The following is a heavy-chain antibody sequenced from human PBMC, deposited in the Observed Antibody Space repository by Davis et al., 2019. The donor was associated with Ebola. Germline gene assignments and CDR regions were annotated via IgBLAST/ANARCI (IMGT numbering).Heavy chain of an antibody. CDR1: GFTFSSYS. CDR3: ARGFIFGVVIIRYYGMDV. CDR2: ISSSSSYI. Sequence: GGSLRLSCAASGFTFSSYSMNWVRQAPGKGLEWVSSISSSSSYIYYADSVKGRFTISRDNAKNSLYLQMNSLRAEDTAVYYCARGFIFGVVIIRYYGMDVWGQGTTVTVSS. D-gene: IGHD3-3*02. V-gene: IGHV3-21*01. J-gene: IGHJ6*02.